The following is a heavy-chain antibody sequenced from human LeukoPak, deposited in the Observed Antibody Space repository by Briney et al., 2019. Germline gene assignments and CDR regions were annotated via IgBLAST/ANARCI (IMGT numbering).Heavy chain of an antibody. Sequence: PSETLSLTCTVSGGSISSGGYYWSWIRQHPGKGLEWIGYIYYSGSTYYNPSLKSRVTISVDTSKNQFSPKLSSVTAADTAVYYCARYSSRGWYFDLWGRGTLVTVSS. CDR2: IYYSGST. J-gene: IGHJ2*01. CDR3: ARYSSRGWYFDL. D-gene: IGHD6-13*01. CDR1: GGSISSGGYY. V-gene: IGHV4-31*03.